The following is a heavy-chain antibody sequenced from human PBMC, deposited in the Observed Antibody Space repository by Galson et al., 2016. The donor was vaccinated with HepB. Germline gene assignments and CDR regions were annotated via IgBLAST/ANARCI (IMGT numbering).Heavy chain of an antibody. D-gene: IGHD3-22*01. CDR3: AADPPGSGYHLGAFDI. CDR2: IVVGSGNT. CDR1: GFTFTSSV. J-gene: IGHJ3*02. V-gene: IGHV1-58*01. Sequence: SVKVSCKASGFTFTSSVVQWVRQARGQRLEWIGWIVVGSGNTNYPQKFQDRVTITRDKSTNTTYMELSSLRSEDTAVYFCAADPPGSGYHLGAFDIWGQGTMVTVSS.